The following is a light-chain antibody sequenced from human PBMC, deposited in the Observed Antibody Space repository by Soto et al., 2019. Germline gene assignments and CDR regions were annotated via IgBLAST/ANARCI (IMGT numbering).Light chain of an antibody. Sequence: EIVLTQSPGTLSLSPGERATLSCRASQSVSSSYLAWYQQKPGQAPRLLIYGASSRAPGIPDRFSGSGSGTAFTLTISRLEPEDYAVYYWQQYGSSPLTFGGGTKVEIK. CDR3: QQYGSSPLT. CDR2: GAS. CDR1: QSVSSSY. J-gene: IGKJ4*01. V-gene: IGKV3-20*01.